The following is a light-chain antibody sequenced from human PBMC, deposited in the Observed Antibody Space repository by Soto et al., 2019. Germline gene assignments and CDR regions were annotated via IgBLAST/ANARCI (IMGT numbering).Light chain of an antibody. CDR3: QHYENLPT. CDR1: QNIKNY. Sequence: IQMTQSPSSLSSSLGDRVTITWQASQNIKNYLNWYQQKPGRAPKLLIYDASNLEAGVPSRFRGSGSGTDFTFTISRMQPEDIATYYCQHYENLPTFGQGTRLEIK. J-gene: IGKJ5*01. CDR2: DAS. V-gene: IGKV1-33*01.